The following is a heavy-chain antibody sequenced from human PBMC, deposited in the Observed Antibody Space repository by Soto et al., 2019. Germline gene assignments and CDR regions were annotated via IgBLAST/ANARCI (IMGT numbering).Heavy chain of an antibody. J-gene: IGHJ4*02. V-gene: IGHV3-30-3*01. CDR2: ISYDGSNK. Sequence: QVQLVESGGGLVQPGRSLRLSCAASGFTFSSYAMHWVRQAPGKGLEWVSVISYDGSNKYYADSVKGRFTISRDNSKNTLYLQLNSLRAADKAVYYCASIALEAFDYWGQGTLVTVSS. CDR1: GFTFSSYA. D-gene: IGHD3-3*01. CDR3: ASIALEAFDY.